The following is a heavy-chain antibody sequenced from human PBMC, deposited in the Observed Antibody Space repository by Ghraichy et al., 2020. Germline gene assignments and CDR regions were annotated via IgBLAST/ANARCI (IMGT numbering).Heavy chain of an antibody. CDR3: VTRYRHTDIQGRRFDY. J-gene: IGHJ4*02. CDR2: MNPKSGDT. CDR1: GYSFSDYY. Sequence: ASVKVSCTASGYSFSDYYMHWVRQAPGQGPEWMGWMNPKSGDTKYAHKFQGRVTLTRDTSVRTAYLELSGLTLDDTATYYCVTRYRHTDIQGRRFDYWGQGTLVIVSS. V-gene: IGHV1-2*02. D-gene: IGHD2-15*01.